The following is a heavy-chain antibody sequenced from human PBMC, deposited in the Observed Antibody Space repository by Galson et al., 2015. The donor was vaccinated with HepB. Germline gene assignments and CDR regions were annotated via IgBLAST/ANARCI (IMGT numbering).Heavy chain of an antibody. CDR2: INHSGST. CDR3: ARGLRRKDQLLCHWFDP. J-gene: IGHJ5*02. V-gene: IGHV4-34*01. CDR1: GGSFSGYY. D-gene: IGHD2-2*01. Sequence: ETLSLTCAVYGGSFSGYYWSWIRQPPGKGREWIGDINHSGSTNYNPSLKSRVTISVDTSKNQFSLKQYSVTAADTAVYYCARGLRRKDQLLCHWFDPWGQGTLVTVSS.